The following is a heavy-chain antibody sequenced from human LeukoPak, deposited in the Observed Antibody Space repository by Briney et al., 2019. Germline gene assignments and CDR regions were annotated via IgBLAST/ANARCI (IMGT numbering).Heavy chain of an antibody. D-gene: IGHD6-13*01. CDR1: GYRFTNYW. J-gene: IGHJ4*02. CDR2: IYPGDSDT. V-gene: IGHV5-51*01. Sequence: GESLKISCEASGYRFTNYWIGWVRQMPGKGLEWMGIIYPGDSDTKYSPSFQGQVTISADKSINPAYLQWSSLQASDSAIYYCARQGPWAAAGFDHWGQGTLVTVSS. CDR3: ARQGPWAAAGFDH.